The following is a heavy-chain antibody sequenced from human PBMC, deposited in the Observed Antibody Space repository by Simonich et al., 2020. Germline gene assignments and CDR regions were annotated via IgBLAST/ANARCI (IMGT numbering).Heavy chain of an antibody. CDR3: ARDGLGTAYYYYMDV. J-gene: IGHJ6*03. CDR1: GFTFSSYW. Sequence: EVQLVESGGGLIQPGGSLRLSCAASGFTFSSYWMSWVRQAPGKGLEWVANIKPDGSEKYYVDSVKGRFTNSRDNAKNSLYLQRNSLRAEDTAVYYCARDGLGTAYYYYMDVWGKGTTVTVSS. V-gene: IGHV3-7*01. D-gene: IGHD7-27*01. CDR2: IKPDGSEK.